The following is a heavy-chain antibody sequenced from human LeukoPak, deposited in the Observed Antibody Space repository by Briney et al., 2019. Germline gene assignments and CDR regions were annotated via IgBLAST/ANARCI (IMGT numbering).Heavy chain of an antibody. D-gene: IGHD6-19*01. CDR1: GGTFSSYA. CDR2: IIPIFGTA. CDR3: AGGTIAVAGNDWFDP. J-gene: IGHJ5*02. Sequence: SVKVSCKASGGTFSSYAISWVRQAPGQGLEWMGGIIPIFGTANYAQKFQGRVTIIADKSTSTAYMELSSLRFEDTAVYYCAGGTIAVAGNDWFDPWGQGTLVTVSS. V-gene: IGHV1-69*06.